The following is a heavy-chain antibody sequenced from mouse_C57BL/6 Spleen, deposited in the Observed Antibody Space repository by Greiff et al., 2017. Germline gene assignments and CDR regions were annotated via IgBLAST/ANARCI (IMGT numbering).Heavy chain of an antibody. V-gene: IGHV1-7*01. D-gene: IGHD2-1*01. J-gene: IGHJ4*01. CDR1: GYTFTSYW. CDR2: INPSSGYT. CDR3: ARSRLLGYAMDY. Sequence: QVQLQQSGAELANPGASVTLSCKASGYTFTSYWMHWVKQTPGQGLEWIGDINPSSGYTKYNQKFKDKATLTADKSSSPAYMQLSSLTYEDSAVYYCARSRLLGYAMDYWGQGTSVTVSS.